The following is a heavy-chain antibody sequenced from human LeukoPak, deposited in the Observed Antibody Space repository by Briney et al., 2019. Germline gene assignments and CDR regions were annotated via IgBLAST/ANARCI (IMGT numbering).Heavy chain of an antibody. D-gene: IGHD6-13*01. CDR1: GFTVSSNY. V-gene: IGHV3-53*01. J-gene: IGHJ6*02. CDR3: ARDSRVAAAGNYYYYGMDV. Sequence: GGSLRLSCAASGFTVSSNYMSWVRQAPGKGLEWVSVIYSGGTTYFAGSVKGRFTISRDNSKNTLYLQMNGLRAEDTAVYYCARDSRVAAAGNYYYYGMDVWGQGTTVTVSS. CDR2: IYSGGTT.